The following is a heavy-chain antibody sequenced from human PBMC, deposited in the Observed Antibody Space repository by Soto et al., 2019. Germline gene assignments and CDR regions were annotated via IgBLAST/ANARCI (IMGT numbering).Heavy chain of an antibody. D-gene: IGHD5-18*01. CDR2: ISGRGGST. CDR3: ATGSIQLWRSFDY. J-gene: IGHJ4*02. V-gene: IGHV3-23*01. Sequence: EVQLLESGGGLVQPGGSLRLSCAASGFTFSSYAMSWVLQAPGKGLEWVSAISGRGGSTYYADSVKGRFTISRDNSKNTLYLQMNSLRAEDTAVYYCATGSIQLWRSFDYWGQGTLVTVSS. CDR1: GFTFSSYA.